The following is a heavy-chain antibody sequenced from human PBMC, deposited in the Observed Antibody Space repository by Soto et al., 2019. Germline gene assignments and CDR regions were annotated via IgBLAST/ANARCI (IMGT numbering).Heavy chain of an antibody. CDR3: ARGGRIQLWPRNWFDP. V-gene: IGHV4-34*01. CDR1: GGSFSGYY. CDR2: INHSGST. J-gene: IGHJ5*02. D-gene: IGHD5-18*01. Sequence: SETLSLTCVVYGGSFSGYYWSWIRQPPGKGLEWIGEINHSGSTNYNPSLKSRVTISVDTSKNQFSLKLSSVTAADTAVYYCARGGRIQLWPRNWFDPWGQGTLVTVSS.